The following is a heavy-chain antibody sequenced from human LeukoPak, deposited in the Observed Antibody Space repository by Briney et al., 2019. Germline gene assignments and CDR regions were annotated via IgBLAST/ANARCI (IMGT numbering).Heavy chain of an antibody. V-gene: IGHV6-1*01. CDR1: GDIVSSNKAA. J-gene: IGHJ4*02. CDR2: TYYDSQWYR. CDR3: ARNYYGSGSYYTLDS. D-gene: IGHD3-10*01. Sequence: SQTLSLTCTISGDIVSSNKAAWNWIRQSPSRGLEWLGRTYYDSQWYRDYAVSVKSRMTVNPDTSKNRFSLHLNSVTPEDTAVYYCARNYYGSGSYYTLDSWGPGTLVTVSS.